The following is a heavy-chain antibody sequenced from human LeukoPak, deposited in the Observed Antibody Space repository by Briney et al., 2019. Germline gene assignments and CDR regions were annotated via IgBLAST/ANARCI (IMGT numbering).Heavy chain of an antibody. CDR3: SRDEVTTQARGYYYYGMDV. D-gene: IGHD4-17*01. Sequence: GGSLRLSCAASGFTFSSYWIHWVRQAPGKGLVWVSRINSDGSSASYADSVKGRFTISRDNAKNTLYLQMNSLRAEDTAVYYCSRDEVTTQARGYYYYGMDVWGQGTTVTVSS. J-gene: IGHJ6*02. CDR2: INSDGSSA. V-gene: IGHV3-74*01. CDR1: GFTFSSYW.